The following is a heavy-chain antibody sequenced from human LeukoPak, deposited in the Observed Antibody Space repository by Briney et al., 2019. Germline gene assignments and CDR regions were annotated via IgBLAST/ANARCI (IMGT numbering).Heavy chain of an antibody. CDR3: AKSLRYFDWLPPGFDY. J-gene: IGHJ4*02. D-gene: IGHD3-9*01. CDR1: GFTFDDYA. V-gene: IGHV3-9*01. Sequence: QTGGSLRLSCAASGFTFDDYAMLWVRQAPGKGLEWVSGISWNSGSIGYADSVKGRFTISRDNAKNSLYLQMNSLRAEDTALYYCAKSLRYFDWLPPGFDYWGQGTLVTVSS. CDR2: ISWNSGSI.